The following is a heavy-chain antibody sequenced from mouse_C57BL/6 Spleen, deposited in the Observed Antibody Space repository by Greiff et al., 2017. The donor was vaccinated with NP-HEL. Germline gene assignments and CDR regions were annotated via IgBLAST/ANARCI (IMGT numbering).Heavy chain of an antibody. V-gene: IGHV3-6*01. J-gene: IGHJ4*01. Sequence: ESGPGLVKPSQSLSLTCSVTGYSITSGYYWNWIRQFPGNKLEWMGYISYDGSNNYNPSLKNRISITRDTSKNQFFLKLNSVTTEDTATYYCARDFNWDDYAMDYWGQGTSVTVSS. CDR3: ARDFNWDDYAMDY. CDR1: GYSITSGYY. D-gene: IGHD4-1*02. CDR2: ISYDGSN.